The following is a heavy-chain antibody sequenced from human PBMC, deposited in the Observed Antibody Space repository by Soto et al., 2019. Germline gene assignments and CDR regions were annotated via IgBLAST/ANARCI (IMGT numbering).Heavy chain of an antibody. Sequence: EMQVVESGGGLVQPGGSLRLSCAASGSTFSGHAIHWVRQAPGKGLESASTINAKGDTTYYANSVKGRLSISRDNSKKTLYRQMGSLRGDDTAVYYCARDTADGMDVWGQATTVIVSS. CDR3: ARDTADGMDV. CDR2: INAKGDTT. D-gene: IGHD2-21*02. V-gene: IGHV3-64*01. J-gene: IGHJ6*02. CDR1: GSTFSGHA.